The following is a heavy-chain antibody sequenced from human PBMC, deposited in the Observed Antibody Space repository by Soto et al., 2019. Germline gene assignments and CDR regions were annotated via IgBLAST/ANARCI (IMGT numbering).Heavy chain of an antibody. V-gene: IGHV3-74*01. D-gene: IGHD3-10*01. CDR3: ARGGRSMVRGVTDAFDI. CDR2: INSDGSNT. Sequence: GESLKISCAASGFTFSDYWMYWARQAPGKGLVWVSRINSDGSNTIYADSVKGRFTISRDNAKSTLCLQMDSLKVDDTAVYYCARGGRSMVRGVTDAFDIWGQGTMVTVSS. CDR1: GFTFSDYW. J-gene: IGHJ3*02.